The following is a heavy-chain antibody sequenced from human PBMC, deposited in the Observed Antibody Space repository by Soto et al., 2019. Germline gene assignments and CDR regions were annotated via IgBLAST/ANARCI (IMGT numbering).Heavy chain of an antibody. CDR1: GGTFTSYA. CDR2: IIPIFGTA. V-gene: IGHV1-69*06. J-gene: IGHJ4*02. CDR3: AAEYYYGSSDPKGRID. Sequence: ASVKVSCKASGGTFTSYAISWVRQAPGQGLEWVGGIIPIFGTADYAQKFQGRVTITAEKSTSTAYMELSSLRSEDTAVYYCAAEYYYGSSDPKGRIDWGQGTRVTVSS. D-gene: IGHD3-22*01.